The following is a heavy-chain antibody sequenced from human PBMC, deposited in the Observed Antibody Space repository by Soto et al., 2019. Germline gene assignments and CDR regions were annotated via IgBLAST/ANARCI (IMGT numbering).Heavy chain of an antibody. D-gene: IGHD3-10*01. Sequence: SETVSLTCAFYVVSFSGYYWSCIRQPPGEWLEWIGEINHSGSTNYNPSLKSRVTISVDTSKNQFSLKLSSVTAADTAVYYCARGATYYYGSRSIPVGYYFDYWGQGTLVTVSS. V-gene: IGHV4-34*01. CDR3: ARGATYYYGSRSIPVGYYFDY. CDR1: VVSFSGYY. J-gene: IGHJ4*02. CDR2: INHSGST.